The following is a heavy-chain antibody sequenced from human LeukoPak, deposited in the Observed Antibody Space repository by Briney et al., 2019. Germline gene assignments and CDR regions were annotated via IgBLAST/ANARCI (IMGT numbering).Heavy chain of an antibody. CDR3: ARGVGYTHPGAFDI. V-gene: IGHV4-61*02. D-gene: IGHD5-24*01. J-gene: IGHJ3*02. CDR1: GGSISSGSYY. Sequence: SQTLSLTCTVSGGSISSGSYYWSWIRQPAGKGLEWIGRIYTSGSTNYNPSLKSRVTMSVDTSKNQFSLKLSSVTAADTAVYYCARGVGYTHPGAFDIWGQGTMVTVSS. CDR2: IYTSGST.